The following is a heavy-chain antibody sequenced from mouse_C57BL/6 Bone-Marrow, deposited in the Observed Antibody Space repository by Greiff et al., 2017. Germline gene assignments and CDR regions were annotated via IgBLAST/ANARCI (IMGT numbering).Heavy chain of an antibody. Sequence: VKLLESGAELARPGASVKMSCKASGYTFTSYTMHWVKQRPGQGLEWIGYINPSSGYTKYNQKFKDKATLTADKSSSTAYMQLSSLTSEDSAVYYCARGLVTWYFDVWGTGTTVTVSS. CDR2: INPSSGYT. CDR3: ARGLVTWYFDV. V-gene: IGHV1-4*01. D-gene: IGHD2-5*01. J-gene: IGHJ1*03. CDR1: GYTFTSYT.